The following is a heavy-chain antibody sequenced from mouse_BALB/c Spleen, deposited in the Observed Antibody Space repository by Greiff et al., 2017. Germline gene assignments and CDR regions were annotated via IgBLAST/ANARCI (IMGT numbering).Heavy chain of an antibody. V-gene: IGHV1-62-2*01. J-gene: IGHJ4*01. D-gene: IGHD2-10*02. CDR1: GYTFTEYI. CDR3: ARHGGEVYGNYGDYYAMDY. Sequence: QVQLQQSGAELVKPGASVKLSCKASGYTFTEYIIHWVKQRSGQGLEWIGWFYPGSGSIKYNEKFKDKATLTADKSSSTVYMELSRLTSEDSAVYFCARHGGEVYGNYGDYYAMDYWGQGTSVTVSS. CDR2: FYPGSGSI.